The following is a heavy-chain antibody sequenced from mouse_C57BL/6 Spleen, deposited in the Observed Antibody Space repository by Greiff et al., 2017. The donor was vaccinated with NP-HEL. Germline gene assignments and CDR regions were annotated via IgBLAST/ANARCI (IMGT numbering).Heavy chain of an antibody. CDR1: GFNITDYY. V-gene: IGHV14-2*01. CDR2: IDPEDGET. J-gene: IGHJ4*01. CDR3: APYDYYAMDY. D-gene: IGHD2-12*01. Sequence: VQLQQSGAELVKPGASVKLSCTASGFNITDYYMHWVTQRPEQGLEWIGRIDPEDGETTYAPKFQGKATITADTAANTAYLQLSSLTSEDTAVYYCAPYDYYAMDYWGQGTSVTVSS.